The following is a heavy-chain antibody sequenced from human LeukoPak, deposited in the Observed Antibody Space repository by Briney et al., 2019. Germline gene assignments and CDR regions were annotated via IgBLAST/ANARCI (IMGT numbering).Heavy chain of an antibody. CDR3: ARDSPLPYNWFDP. CDR1: GYTFTSYG. CDR2: INTNTGNP. Sequence: ASVKVSCKASGYTFTSYGISWVRQAPGQGLEWMGWINTNTGNPTYAQGFTGRFVFSLDTSVSTAYLQISSLKAEDTAVYYCARDSPLPYNWFDPWGQGTLVTVSS. V-gene: IGHV7-4-1*02. J-gene: IGHJ5*02.